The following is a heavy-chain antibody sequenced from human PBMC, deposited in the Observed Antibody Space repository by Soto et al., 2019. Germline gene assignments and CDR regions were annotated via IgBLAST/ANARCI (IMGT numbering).Heavy chain of an antibody. V-gene: IGHV3-7*05. J-gene: IGHJ4*02. CDR2: IKSDGSEQ. Sequence: PGGSLRLSCTASGFTFSNNWMTWVRQPPAKGLEWVANIKSDGSEQYYVDSVKGRFTISRDNTRDSLYLHMNGLRPDDTAVYYCASGRSAAYWGQGTLVTVSS. D-gene: IGHD6-25*01. CDR3: ASGRSAAY. CDR1: GFTFSNNW.